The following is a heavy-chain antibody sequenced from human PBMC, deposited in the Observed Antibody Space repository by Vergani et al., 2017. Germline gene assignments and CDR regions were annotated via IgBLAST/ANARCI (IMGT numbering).Heavy chain of an antibody. Sequence: EVQLVESGGGLVKPGGSRRLSCVAPGFTFGSYSMNWVRQAPGKGLEWVSFISSSSSYRYYADSVKGRFTISRDNGEYSLLLQMNSLRPEDTAVYYCASGVPGYQLATQYFQHWGQGTLVTVSS. V-gene: IGHV3-21*01. CDR2: ISSSSSYR. D-gene: IGHD2-2*01. CDR1: GFTFGSYS. J-gene: IGHJ1*01. CDR3: ASGVPGYQLATQYFQH.